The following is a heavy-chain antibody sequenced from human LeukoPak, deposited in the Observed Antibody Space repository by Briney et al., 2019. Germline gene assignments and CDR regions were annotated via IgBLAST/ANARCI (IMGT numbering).Heavy chain of an antibody. J-gene: IGHJ3*02. CDR2: IYYSGST. Sequence: SETLSLTCAVYGGSFSGYYWGWIRQPPGKGLEWIGSIYYSGSTYYNPSLKSRVTISVDTSKNQFSLKLSSVTAADTAVYYCAGYCSGGSCSTEAFDIWGQGTMVTVSS. CDR3: AGYCSGGSCSTEAFDI. D-gene: IGHD2-15*01. CDR1: GGSFSGYY. V-gene: IGHV4-39*01.